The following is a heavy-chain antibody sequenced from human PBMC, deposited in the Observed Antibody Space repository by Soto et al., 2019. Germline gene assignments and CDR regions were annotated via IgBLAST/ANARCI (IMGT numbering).Heavy chain of an antibody. CDR1: GFTFSDYG. J-gene: IGHJ4*02. CDR2: ISHEGGTQ. CDR3: AKEGSPKVSRGDDY. Sequence: GGSLRLSCAASGFTFSDYGIDWIRQAPGKGLEWVAVISHEGGTQYYADSVRGRFTVSRDNSKNILYLQMDSLRPEDTAVYFCAKEGSPKVSRGDDYWGQGTLVTGSS. D-gene: IGHD3-10*01. V-gene: IGHV3-30*18.